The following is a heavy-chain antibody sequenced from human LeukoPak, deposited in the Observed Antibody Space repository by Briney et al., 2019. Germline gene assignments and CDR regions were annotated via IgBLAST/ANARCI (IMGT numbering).Heavy chain of an antibody. CDR1: GYTFTSYG. Sequence: GASVKVSCKASGYTFTSYGISWVRQAPGQGLEWMGWISAYNGNTNYAQKLQGRVTMTTDTSTSTAYMELRSLRSDDTAVYYCARVPRQQVVTAILGWFDPWGQGTLVTVSS. V-gene: IGHV1-18*01. CDR3: ARVPRQQVVTAILGWFDP. J-gene: IGHJ5*02. CDR2: ISAYNGNT. D-gene: IGHD2-21*02.